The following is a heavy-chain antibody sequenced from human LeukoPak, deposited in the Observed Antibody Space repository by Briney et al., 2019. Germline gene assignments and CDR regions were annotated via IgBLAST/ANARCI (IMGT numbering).Heavy chain of an antibody. V-gene: IGHV3-23*01. CDR2: ISGSGDNT. Sequence: GGSLRLSCAASGLTFSSYAMSWVRQAPGKGLEWVSGISGSGDNTYYADSVKGRFTISRDNSKNTLYVQVNSLGTEDTAAYHCAKGSYYDSSGSFYFDYWGQGTLVTVSS. D-gene: IGHD3-22*01. CDR1: GLTFSSYA. J-gene: IGHJ4*02. CDR3: AKGSYYDSSGSFYFDY.